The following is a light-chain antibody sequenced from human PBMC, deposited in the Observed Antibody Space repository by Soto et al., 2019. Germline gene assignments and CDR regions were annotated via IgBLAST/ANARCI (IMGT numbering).Light chain of an antibody. V-gene: IGKV3-15*01. J-gene: IGKJ4*01. CDR2: GAY. Sequence: IVVTQSPATLSVSPGETVTLSCRVSQSVSSSLAWYQQKPGQAPRLLISGAYTRATGIPARFSGSGSGTEFTLTISGLQSEDFAGYYCQQYYNWPQLTFGGGTKVDIK. CDR3: QQYYNWPQLT. CDR1: QSVSSS.